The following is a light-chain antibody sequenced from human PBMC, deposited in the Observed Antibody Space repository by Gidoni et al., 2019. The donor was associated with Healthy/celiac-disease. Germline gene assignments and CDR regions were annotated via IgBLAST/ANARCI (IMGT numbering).Light chain of an antibody. CDR2: AAY. J-gene: IGKJ3*01. CDR1: QSISSY. CDR3: QQSYSTPQFT. Sequence: DIQMTQSPSSLSASVGDRVTITCRASQSISSYLNWYQQKPGKATKLLIYAAYSLQSGVPSRFSGSGSGTDLTLTISSRQPEDFATYYCQQSYSTPQFTFGPGTKVDIK. V-gene: IGKV1-39*01.